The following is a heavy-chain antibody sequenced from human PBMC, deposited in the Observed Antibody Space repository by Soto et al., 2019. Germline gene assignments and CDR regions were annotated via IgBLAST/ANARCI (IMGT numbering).Heavy chain of an antibody. CDR1: GFTFDDYA. D-gene: IGHD3-10*01. CDR3: AKDAPRRRSGSYYTSQFDY. CDR2: ISWNSGSI. Sequence: EVQLVESGGGLVQPGRSLRLSCAASGFTFDDYAMHWVRQAPGKGLEWVSGISWNSGSIGYADSVKGRFTISRDNAKNSLYLQMNSLRAEDTALYYCAKDAPRRRSGSYYTSQFDYWGQGTLVTVSS. J-gene: IGHJ4*02. V-gene: IGHV3-9*01.